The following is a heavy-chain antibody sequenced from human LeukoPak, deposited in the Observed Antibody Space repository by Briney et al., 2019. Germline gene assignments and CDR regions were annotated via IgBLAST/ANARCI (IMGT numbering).Heavy chain of an antibody. Sequence: SETQSLTCTVSGGSISSYYWSWIRQPPGKGLEWIGYSDYNGGTHYNPSLRSRVTISVDTSKNQFSLKLTSVTAADTAVYYCARVGSYAFDIWGQGTMVTVSS. CDR1: GGSISSYY. J-gene: IGHJ3*02. CDR2: SDYNGGT. CDR3: ARVGSYAFDI. V-gene: IGHV4-59*01.